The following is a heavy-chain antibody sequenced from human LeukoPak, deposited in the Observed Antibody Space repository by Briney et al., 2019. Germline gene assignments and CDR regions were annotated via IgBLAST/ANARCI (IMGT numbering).Heavy chain of an antibody. CDR2: ISSSGHST. D-gene: IGHD3-3*01. Sequence: EGSLRLSCETSGFTFRSYAMNWVRQAPGKGLEWVSAISSSGHSTYYVDSVKGRFTVSRDNSKNTLYLQMDSPRADDTAVYYCAKDSRRDHYDFVEPGLSYYYGVDVWGRGTPVIVSS. J-gene: IGHJ6*02. CDR3: AKDSRRDHYDFVEPGLSYYYGVDV. CDR1: GFTFRSYA. V-gene: IGHV3-23*01.